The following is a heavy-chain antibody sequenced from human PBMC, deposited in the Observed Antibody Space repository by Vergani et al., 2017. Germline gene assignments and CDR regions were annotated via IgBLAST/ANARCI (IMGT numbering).Heavy chain of an antibody. CDR3: ASYGGKNY. V-gene: IGHV3-33*01. D-gene: IGHD4-23*01. CDR1: GFTFNQYG. Sequence: QVQLVESGGGVVQPGRSLRLSCAASGFTFNQYGMHWVRQAPGKGLEWVAVTWYDGNNKQYADSVKGRFTISRDNSKSTMYLQMNSLRDEDTAVYYCASYGGKNYWGQGTLVTVSS. CDR2: TWYDGNNK. J-gene: IGHJ4*02.